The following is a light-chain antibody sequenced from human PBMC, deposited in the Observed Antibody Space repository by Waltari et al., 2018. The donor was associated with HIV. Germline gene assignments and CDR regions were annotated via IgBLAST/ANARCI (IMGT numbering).Light chain of an antibody. J-gene: IGLJ1*01. CDR3: TSYTSSSTYV. V-gene: IGLV2-14*01. Sequence: QSALTPPASVSGSPGPSITISCTGTSSAVGGYNYVPWYQQHPGKAPQLMIYEVSNRPSGVSNRFSGSKSGNTASLTISGLQAEDEADYYCTSYTSSSTYVFGTGTKVTVL. CDR1: SSAVGGYNY. CDR2: EVS.